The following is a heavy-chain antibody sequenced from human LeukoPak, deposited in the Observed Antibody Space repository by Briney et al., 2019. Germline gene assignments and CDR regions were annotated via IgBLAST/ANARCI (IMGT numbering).Heavy chain of an antibody. D-gene: IGHD3-22*01. J-gene: IGHJ3*02. Sequence: GSLRLSCAASGFTFSSYSMNWVRQAPGKGLEWVSSISSSSSYIYYADSVKGRFTISRDNAENSLYLQTNSLRAEDTAVYYCARDYYDSSGYYYKDAFDIWGQGTMVTVSS. V-gene: IGHV3-21*01. CDR3: ARDYYDSSGYYYKDAFDI. CDR2: ISSSSSYI. CDR1: GFTFSSYS.